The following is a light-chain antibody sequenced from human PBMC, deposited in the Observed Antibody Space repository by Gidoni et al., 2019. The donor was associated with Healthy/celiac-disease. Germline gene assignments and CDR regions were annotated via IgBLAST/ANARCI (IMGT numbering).Light chain of an antibody. CDR1: SSDVGGYNY. J-gene: IGLJ1*01. Sequence: HSALTQPASVSGSPGQPIPIPCTGTSSDVGGYNYVSWYQQHPGKAPKLMIYDVSTRPSGVSNRFSGSKSGNTASLTISGLQAEDEADYYCSSYTSSSPYVFGTGTKVTV. CDR2: DVS. V-gene: IGLV2-14*01. CDR3: SSYTSSSPYV.